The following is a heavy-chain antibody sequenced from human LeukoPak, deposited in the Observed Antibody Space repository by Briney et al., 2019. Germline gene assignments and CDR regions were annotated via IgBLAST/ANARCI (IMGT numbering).Heavy chain of an antibody. Sequence: SETLSLTCTVSGGSISSTSYYWAWIRQPPGKGLEWIGTIYYSGSTYCNPSLKSRVTISIDTSKNQFSLKLSSVTAADTAVYYCARENIVATILDYWGQGTLVTVSS. J-gene: IGHJ4*02. CDR3: ARENIVATILDY. CDR1: GGSISSTSYY. D-gene: IGHD5-12*01. V-gene: IGHV4-39*07. CDR2: IYYSGST.